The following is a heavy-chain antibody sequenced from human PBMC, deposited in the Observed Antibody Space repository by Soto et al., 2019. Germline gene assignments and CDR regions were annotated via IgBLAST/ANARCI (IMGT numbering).Heavy chain of an antibody. CDR2: ISGSGGST. CDR3: AKEYRSGYYFTGVGGCALDV. D-gene: IGHD3-22*01. Sequence: GEALRRSWTASGVTISSSSLSWVRQAPGKGLEWVSAISGSGGSTYYADSVKGRFTISRDNSKNTLYLQMNSLRAEDTAVYYCAKEYRSGYYFTGVGGCALDVWGHGTTVTVSS. CDR1: GVTISSSS. J-gene: IGHJ3*01. V-gene: IGHV3-23*01.